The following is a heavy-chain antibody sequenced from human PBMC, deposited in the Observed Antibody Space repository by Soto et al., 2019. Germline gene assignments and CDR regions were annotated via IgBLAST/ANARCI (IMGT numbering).Heavy chain of an antibody. V-gene: IGHV1-69*12. J-gene: IGHJ6*02. CDR3: ARVGLHHYYYGMDV. Sequence: QVQLVQSGAEVKKLGSSVKVSCKASGGTFSSYAISWVRQAPGQGLEWMGGIIPIFGTANYAQKFQGRVTITADESTSTAYMELSSLRSEDTAVYYCARVGLHHYYYGMDVWGQGTTVTVSS. D-gene: IGHD4-4*01. CDR1: GGTFSSYA. CDR2: IIPIFGTA.